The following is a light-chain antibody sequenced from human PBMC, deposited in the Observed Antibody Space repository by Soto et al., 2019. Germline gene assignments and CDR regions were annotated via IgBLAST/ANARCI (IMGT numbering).Light chain of an antibody. Sequence: DIQMTQSPSTLSASVGDRVTITCRASQSISSWLAWYQQKPGKAPKLLIYKASNLESGVPSRFSGSGYGTEFTLTISSLQPDDFATYYCQQYNSYPLTFGPGTKVDIK. CDR3: QQYNSYPLT. CDR1: QSISSW. CDR2: KAS. V-gene: IGKV1-5*03. J-gene: IGKJ3*01.